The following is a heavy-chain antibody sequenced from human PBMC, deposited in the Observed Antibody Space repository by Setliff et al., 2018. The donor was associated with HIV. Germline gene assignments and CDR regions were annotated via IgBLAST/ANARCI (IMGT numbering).Heavy chain of an antibody. CDR2: IYYVGWS. J-gene: IGHJ6*02. CDR3: AKGYRRSSGWPEYYYYALDV. CDR1: GGSLQGYY. Sequence: SETLSLTCSVSGGSLQGYYWSWIRQPAGKGLQWIGRIYYVGWSKYNPSLEDRVTMSVDTSNNQFSLYLQMNSLRAEDTAFYYCAKGYRRSSGWPEYYYYALDVWGQGTTVTVSS. D-gene: IGHD6-19*01. V-gene: IGHV4-4*07.